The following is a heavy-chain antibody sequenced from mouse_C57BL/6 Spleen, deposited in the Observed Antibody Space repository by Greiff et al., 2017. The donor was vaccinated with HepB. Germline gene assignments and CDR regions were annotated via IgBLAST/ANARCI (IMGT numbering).Heavy chain of an antibody. CDR2: IYPGDGDT. CDR3: ARSTTDYWYFDV. D-gene: IGHD1-1*01. CDR1: GYAFSSYW. V-gene: IGHV1-80*01. Sequence: VQLVESGAELVKPGASVKISCKASGYAFSSYWMNWVKQRPGKGLEWIGQIYPGDGDTNYNGKFKGKATLTADKSSSTAYMQLSSLTSEDSAVYFCARSTTDYWYFDVWGTGTTVTVSS. J-gene: IGHJ1*03.